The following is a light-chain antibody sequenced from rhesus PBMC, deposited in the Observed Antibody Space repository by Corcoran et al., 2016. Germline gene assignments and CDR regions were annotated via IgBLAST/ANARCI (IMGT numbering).Light chain of an antibody. CDR3: QQYSSRPYS. J-gene: IGKJ2*01. V-gene: IGKV1-22*01. CDR2: KAS. CDR1: QGISSW. Sequence: IQMTQSPSSLSASVGDTVTITFRASQGISSWLAWYQQRPGNAPKLLFSKASSLQSGVPSRFSGSGSGTDFTLTISSLQSEDFATYYCQQYSSRPYSFGQGTKVEIK.